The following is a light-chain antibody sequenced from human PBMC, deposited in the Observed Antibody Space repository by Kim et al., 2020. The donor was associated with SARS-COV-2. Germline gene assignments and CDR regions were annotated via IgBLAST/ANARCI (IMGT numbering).Light chain of an antibody. V-gene: IGKV3-15*01. CDR2: GAS. J-gene: IGKJ4*02. CDR1: QSVSSN. CDR3: QKYKHSPPT. Sequence: IVMTQSPATLSVSPGERATLSCRASQSVSSNLAWYQQKPGQAPRLLIYGASTRATGIPVRFSGSGSGTEFTLTISSLQSEDFAVYYCQKYKHSPPTFGEGTKVDIK.